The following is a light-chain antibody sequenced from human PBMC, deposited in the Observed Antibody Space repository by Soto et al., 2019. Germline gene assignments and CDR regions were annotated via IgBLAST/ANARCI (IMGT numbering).Light chain of an antibody. CDR2: DVS. V-gene: IGLV2-14*01. Sequence: QSVLTQPASVSGSPGQSFTISCTGTSSDVGGYNYVSWYQQHPGKAPKLMIYDVSNRPSGVSNRFSGSKSGNTASLTISGLQAEDEADYYCSSYTSSSTLLDVFGTGTKVTVL. CDR1: SSDVGGYNY. CDR3: SSYTSSSTLLDV. J-gene: IGLJ1*01.